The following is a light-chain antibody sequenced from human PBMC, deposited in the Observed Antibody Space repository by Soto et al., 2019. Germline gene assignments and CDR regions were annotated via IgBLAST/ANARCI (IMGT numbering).Light chain of an antibody. J-gene: IGKJ5*01. Sequence: IQLTQSPSSLSAPVGDRVTITCRASQGISSYLAWYQQKPGEAPKLLIYTASSLQSGVPSRFSGSRSGTDFTLTISSLQPEDFATYYCQQSYSTPITFGQGTRLEIK. CDR3: QQSYSTPIT. V-gene: IGKV1-39*01. CDR1: QGISSY. CDR2: TAS.